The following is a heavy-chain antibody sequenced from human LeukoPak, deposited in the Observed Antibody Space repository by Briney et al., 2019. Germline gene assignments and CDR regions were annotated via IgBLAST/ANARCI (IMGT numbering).Heavy chain of an antibody. CDR3: ARAGWSYYFDY. J-gene: IGHJ4*02. V-gene: IGHV4-59*12. CDR2: IYYSGST. D-gene: IGHD6-19*01. CDR1: GGSNSSYY. Sequence: KPSETLSLTCTASGGSNSSYYWSWIRQPPGKGLEWIGYIYYSGSTNYNPSLKSRVTISVDKSKNQFSLKLSSVTAADTAVYYCARAGWSYYFDYWGQGTLVTVSS.